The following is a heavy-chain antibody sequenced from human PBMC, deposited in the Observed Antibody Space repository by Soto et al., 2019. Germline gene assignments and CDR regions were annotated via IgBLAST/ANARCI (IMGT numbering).Heavy chain of an antibody. CDR2: IGTAGDT. CDR3: ARGPTEYCSGGSCYRDGAFDI. D-gene: IGHD2-15*01. CDR1: GFTFSSYD. J-gene: IGHJ3*02. Sequence: GGSLRLSCAASGFTFSSYDMHWVRQATGKGLEWVSAIGTAGDTYYPGSVKGRFTISRENAKNSLYLQMNSLRAGDTAVYYCARGPTEYCSGGSCYRDGAFDIWGQGTMVTVSS. V-gene: IGHV3-13*01.